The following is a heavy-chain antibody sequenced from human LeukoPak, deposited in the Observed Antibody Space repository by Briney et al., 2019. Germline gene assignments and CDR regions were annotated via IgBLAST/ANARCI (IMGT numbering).Heavy chain of an antibody. D-gene: IGHD3-9*01. CDR2: INPNSGGT. CDR1: GYTFTCYY. V-gene: IGHV1-2*02. CDR3: ARVPGRNVLRYLEASSNWFDP. J-gene: IGHJ5*02. Sequence: GASVKVSCKASGYTFTCYYMHWVRQAPGQGLEWMGWINPNSGGTNYAQKFQGRVTMTRDTSISTAYMELSSLRSDHTAVYYCARVPGRNVLRYLEASSNWFDPWGQGTLVTVSS.